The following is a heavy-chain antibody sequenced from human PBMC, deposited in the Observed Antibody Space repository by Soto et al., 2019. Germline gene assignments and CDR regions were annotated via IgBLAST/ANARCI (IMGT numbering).Heavy chain of an antibody. Sequence: EWVSAISGSGGSTYYADSVKGLFTISRDNSKNTLYLQMNSLRAEDTAVYYCAMVHVPIGEGYYYSYMAVWVKGTTVTVSS. CDR2: ISGSGGST. J-gene: IGHJ6*03. D-gene: IGHD3-10*01. V-gene: IGHV3-23*01. CDR3: AMVHVPIGEGYYYSYMAV.